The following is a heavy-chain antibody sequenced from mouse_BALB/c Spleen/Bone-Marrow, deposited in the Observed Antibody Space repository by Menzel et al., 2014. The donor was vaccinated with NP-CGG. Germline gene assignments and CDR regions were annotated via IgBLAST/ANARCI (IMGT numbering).Heavy chain of an antibody. J-gene: IGHJ1*01. Sequence: VQLQQSGPELVKPGASVKMSCKASGCTFTSYVMHWVKQKPGQGLEWIGYINPYNDGTKYNEKFKDKAALTSDKSSSTAYMELSSLTSEDSAVYYCARTPIYDGYYWFFDVWGAGTTVTVSS. V-gene: IGHV1-14*01. CDR3: ARTPIYDGYYWFFDV. CDR2: INPYNDGT. D-gene: IGHD2-3*01. CDR1: GCTFTSYV.